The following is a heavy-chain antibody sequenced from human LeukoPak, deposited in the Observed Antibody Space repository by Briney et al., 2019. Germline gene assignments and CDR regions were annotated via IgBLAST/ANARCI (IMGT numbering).Heavy chain of an antibody. V-gene: IGHV1-2*02. CDR2: INPNSGGT. CDR1: GYTFTGYY. Sequence: ASVKVSCKASGYTFTGYYMHWVRQAPGQGLEWMGWINPNSGGTNYAQKFQGRVTMTRDTSISTAYMELSRLRSDDTAVYYCARVGWELKKPLDYWGQGTLVTVSS. J-gene: IGHJ4*02. CDR3: ARVGWELKKPLDY. D-gene: IGHD1-26*01.